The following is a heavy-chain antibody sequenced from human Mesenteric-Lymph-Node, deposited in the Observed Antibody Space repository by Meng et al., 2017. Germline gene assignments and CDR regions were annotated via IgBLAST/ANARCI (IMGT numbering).Heavy chain of an antibody. D-gene: IGHD3-22*01. V-gene: IGHV3-7*01. CDR3: ASDYYDSSGYYGIYY. J-gene: IGHJ4*02. Sequence: GGSLRLSCAASGFTFSSYWMTWVRQAPGKGLEWVANIKQDGSEKYYVDSVKGRFTISRDNAKNSLYLEMNSLRAEDTAIYYCASDYYDSSGYYGIYYWGQGTLVTVSS. CDR2: IKQDGSEK. CDR1: GFTFSSYW.